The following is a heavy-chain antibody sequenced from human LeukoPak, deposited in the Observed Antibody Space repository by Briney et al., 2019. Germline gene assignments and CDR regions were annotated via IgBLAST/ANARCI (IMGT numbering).Heavy chain of an antibody. CDR1: GYTFTGYY. CDR2: INPNSGGT. V-gene: IGHV1-2*02. CDR3: ARAARGVVVPAALNGY. J-gene: IGHJ4*02. D-gene: IGHD2-2*01. Sequence: ASVKVSCKASGYTFTGYYMHWVRQAPGQGLEWMGWINPNSGGTNYAQKFQGRVTMTRDTSISTAYMELSRLRPDDTAVYYCARAARGVVVPAALNGYWGQGTLVTVSS.